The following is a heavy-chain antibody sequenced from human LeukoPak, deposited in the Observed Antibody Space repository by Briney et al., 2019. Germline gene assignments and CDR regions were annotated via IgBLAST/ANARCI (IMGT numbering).Heavy chain of an antibody. CDR2: ISSSSSTI. CDR3: ARDRLTSYDTAMEYYYYYYGMDV. Sequence: GGSLRLSCAASGFTFSSYSMNWVRQAPGKGLEWVSYISSSSSTIYYADSVKGRFTISRDNAKNSLYLQMNGLRAEDTAVYYCARDRLTSYDTAMEYYYYYYGMDVWGQGTTVTVSS. J-gene: IGHJ6*02. D-gene: IGHD5-18*01. CDR1: GFTFSSYS. V-gene: IGHV3-48*01.